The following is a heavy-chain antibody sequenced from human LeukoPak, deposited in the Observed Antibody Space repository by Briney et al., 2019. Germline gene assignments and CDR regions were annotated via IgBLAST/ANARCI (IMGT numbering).Heavy chain of an antibody. D-gene: IGHD3-10*01. V-gene: IGHV4-39*07. Sequence: PSETLSLTCTVSGGSISSSSYYWGWICQPPGKGLEWIGSIYYSGSTYYNPSLKSRVTISVDTSKNQFSLKLSSVTAADTAVYYCARAVRRDTNWFDPWGQGTLVTVSS. CDR1: GGSISSSSYY. CDR2: IYYSGST. J-gene: IGHJ5*02. CDR3: ARAVRRDTNWFDP.